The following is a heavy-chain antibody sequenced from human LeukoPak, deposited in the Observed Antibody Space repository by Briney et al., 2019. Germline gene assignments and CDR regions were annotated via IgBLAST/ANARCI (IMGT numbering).Heavy chain of an antibody. D-gene: IGHD2-15*01. Sequence: GASVKVSCKASGYTFTSYGISWVRQAPGQGREGMGWISAYNGNTNYAQKLQGRVTMTTDTSTSTAYMELRSLRSDDTAVYYCARVLGYCSGGSCYTFDYWGQGTLVTVSS. CDR2: ISAYNGNT. J-gene: IGHJ4*02. V-gene: IGHV1-18*01. CDR3: ARVLGYCSGGSCYTFDY. CDR1: GYTFTSYG.